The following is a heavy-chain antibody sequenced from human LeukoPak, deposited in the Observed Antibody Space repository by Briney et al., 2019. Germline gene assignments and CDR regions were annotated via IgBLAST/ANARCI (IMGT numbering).Heavy chain of an antibody. CDR1: GFTFSSNW. CDR3: ARVYSGYDPYYFDH. Sequence: GGSLRSSCAAPGFTFSSNWWSWCRQPPGKGLEGVANKKQDGSEKYYVDSVKGRFTISRDNAKNSLYLQMNSLRAEDTAVYYCARVYSGYDPYYFDHWGQGNLVTVSS. D-gene: IGHD5-12*01. J-gene: IGHJ4*02. V-gene: IGHV3-7*04. CDR2: KKQDGSEK.